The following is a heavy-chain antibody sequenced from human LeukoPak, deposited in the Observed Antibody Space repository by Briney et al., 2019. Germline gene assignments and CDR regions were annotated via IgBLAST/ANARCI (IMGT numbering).Heavy chain of an antibody. D-gene: IGHD6-13*01. Sequence: SETLSLTCAVYGGSFSSYYWSWIRQPPGKGLEWIGEINHSGSTNYNPSLKSRVTISVDTSKNQFSLKLSSVTAADTAVYYCARDLAAAQGGWFDPWGQGTLVTVSS. V-gene: IGHV4-34*01. CDR3: ARDLAAAQGGWFDP. CDR2: INHSGST. CDR1: GGSFSSYY. J-gene: IGHJ5*02.